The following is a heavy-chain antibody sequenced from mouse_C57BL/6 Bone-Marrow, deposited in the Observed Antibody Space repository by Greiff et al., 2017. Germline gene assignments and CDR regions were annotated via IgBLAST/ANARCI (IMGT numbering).Heavy chain of an antibody. CDR3: ASNHYGNSCAY. J-gene: IGHJ3*01. CDR2: IWGVGST. Sequence: QVQLKESGPGLVAPSQSLSITCTVSGFSLTSYGVDWVRQSPGKGLEWLGVIWGVGSTNYNSARKSRLCISKDNTKSQVFLKMNSLQTDDTAMYYCASNHYGNSCAYWGQGPLVTVSA. CDR1: GFSLTSYG. D-gene: IGHD2-1*01. V-gene: IGHV2-6*01.